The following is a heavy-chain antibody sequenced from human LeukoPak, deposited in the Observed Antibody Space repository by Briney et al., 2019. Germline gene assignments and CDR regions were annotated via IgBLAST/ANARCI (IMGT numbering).Heavy chain of an antibody. V-gene: IGHV1-46*01. CDR3: ARGRNYYDSSGYYYEGDAFDI. Sequence: ASVKASCKASGGTFSSYAISWVRQARGQELEWMGIINPSGGSIRYAQKFQGRVTMTRDTSTSTVYMELSSLRPEDTAVYYCARGRNYYDSSGYYYEGDAFDIWGQGTMVTVSS. CDR1: GGTFSSYA. CDR2: INPSGGSI. D-gene: IGHD3-22*01. J-gene: IGHJ3*02.